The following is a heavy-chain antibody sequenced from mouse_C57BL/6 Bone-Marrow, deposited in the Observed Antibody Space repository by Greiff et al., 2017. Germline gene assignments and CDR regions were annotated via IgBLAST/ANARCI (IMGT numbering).Heavy chain of an antibody. D-gene: IGHD2-4*01. CDR1: GYTFTSYG. J-gene: IGHJ2*01. Sequence: QVHVKQSGAELARPGASVKLSCKASGYTFTSYGISWVKQRTGQGLEWIGEIYPRSGNTYYNEKFKGKATLTADKSSSTAYMELRSLTSEDSAVYFCARDYDYECFDYWGQGTTLTVSS. CDR2: IYPRSGNT. CDR3: ARDYDYECFDY. V-gene: IGHV1-81*01.